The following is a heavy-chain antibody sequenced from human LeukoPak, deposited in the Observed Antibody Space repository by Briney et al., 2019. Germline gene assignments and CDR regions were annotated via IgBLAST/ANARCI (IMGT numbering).Heavy chain of an antibody. Sequence: ASVKVSCKASGYTFTCYYMHWVRQAPGQGLEWMGWINPNSGGTNYAQKFQGRVTMTRDTSISTAYMELSRLRSDDTAVYYCASLRVVEPDWFDPWGQGTLVTVPS. CDR3: ASLRVVEPDWFDP. V-gene: IGHV1-2*02. D-gene: IGHD2-15*01. CDR2: INPNSGGT. J-gene: IGHJ5*02. CDR1: GYTFTCYY.